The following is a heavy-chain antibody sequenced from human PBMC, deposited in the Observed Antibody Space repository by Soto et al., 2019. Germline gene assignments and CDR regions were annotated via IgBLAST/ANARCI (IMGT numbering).Heavy chain of an antibody. J-gene: IGHJ6*03. D-gene: IGHD3-10*01. Sequence: APVKVSCKASVYPFPSFDINWVRQAIGQGLEVMGWMNPNSGNTGYAQKFQGRVTMTRNTSISTAYMELSSLRSEDTAVYYCARGSGFGELFMGWRYYNYMDVWGKGTTVTVS. V-gene: IGHV1-8*01. CDR3: ARGSGFGELFMGWRYYNYMDV. CDR1: VYPFPSFD. CDR2: MNPNSGNT.